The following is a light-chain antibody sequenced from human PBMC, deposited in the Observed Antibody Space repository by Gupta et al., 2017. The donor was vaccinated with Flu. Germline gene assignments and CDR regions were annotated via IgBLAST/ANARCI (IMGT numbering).Light chain of an antibody. Sequence: QSALTQPASVSGSPGQSIAISCTGTNSDIGAYNYVSWYQQHPGKAPKLMIYEVSTRPSGVSTRFSGSKSGNTASLTISGLQAEDEADYYCGSYGAGGVFGGGTKVTVL. J-gene: IGLJ2*01. V-gene: IGLV2-14*01. CDR2: EVS. CDR1: NSDIGAYNY. CDR3: GSYGAGGV.